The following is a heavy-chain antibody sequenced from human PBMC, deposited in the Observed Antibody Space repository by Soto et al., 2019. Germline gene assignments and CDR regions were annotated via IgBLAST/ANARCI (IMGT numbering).Heavy chain of an antibody. CDR2: ISYSGSNK. CDR3: AKVMREQWPPEFDY. Sequence: AGGSLRLSCAASGFTFSSYAMHWVRQAPGKGLEWVAVISYSGSNKYYADSVKGRFTISRDNSKNTLYLQMNSLRAEDTAVYYCAKVMREQWPPEFDYWGQGTLVTVSS. V-gene: IGHV3-30-3*01. D-gene: IGHD6-19*01. CDR1: GFTFSSYA. J-gene: IGHJ4*02.